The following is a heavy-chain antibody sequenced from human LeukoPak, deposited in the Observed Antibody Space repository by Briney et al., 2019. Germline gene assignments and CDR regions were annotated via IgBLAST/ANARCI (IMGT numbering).Heavy chain of an antibody. V-gene: IGHV4-59*01. Sequence: SETLSLTCTVSGGSISDYFWSWIRQPPGKGLEWIGYIYYSGSTNYNPSLKSRVTISVDTSKNQFSLKLSSVTAADTAVYYCARDLYSSSFPNYYYMDVWGKGTTVTVSS. D-gene: IGHD6-6*01. CDR1: GGSISDYF. J-gene: IGHJ6*03. CDR2: IYYSGST. CDR3: ARDLYSSSFPNYYYMDV.